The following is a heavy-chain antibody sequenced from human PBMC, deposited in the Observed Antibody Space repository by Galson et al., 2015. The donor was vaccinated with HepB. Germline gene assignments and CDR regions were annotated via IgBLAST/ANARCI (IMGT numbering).Heavy chain of an antibody. Sequence: TLSLTCTVSGGSISSGGYYWSWIRQHPGKGLEWIGYIYYSGSTYYNPSLKSRVTISVDTSKNQFSLKQSSVTAADTAVYYCARGRAITGTTPPIDYWGQGTLVTVSS. CDR3: ARGRAITGTTPPIDY. J-gene: IGHJ4*02. CDR2: IYYSGST. CDR1: GGSISSGGYY. V-gene: IGHV4-31*03. D-gene: IGHD1-7*01.